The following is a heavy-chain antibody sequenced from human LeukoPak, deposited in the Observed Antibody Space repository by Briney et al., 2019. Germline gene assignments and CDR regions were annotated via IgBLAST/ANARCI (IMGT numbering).Heavy chain of an antibody. CDR3: AKDLPSGDSSGYYYVYYYYYGMDV. D-gene: IGHD3-22*01. V-gene: IGHV3-23*01. Sequence: GGSLRLSCAASGFTFSSYAMSWVRQAPGKGLEWVSAISGSGGSTYFADSVKSRFTISRDNSKNTLYLQMNSLRAEDTAVYYCAKDLPSGDSSGYYYVYYYYYGMDVWGQGTTVTVSS. CDR1: GFTFSSYA. CDR2: ISGSGGST. J-gene: IGHJ6*02.